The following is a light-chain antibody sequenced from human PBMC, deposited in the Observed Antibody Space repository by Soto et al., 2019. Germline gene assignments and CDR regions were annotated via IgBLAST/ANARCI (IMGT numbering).Light chain of an antibody. CDR2: DAS. CDR1: PSVSSSY. Sequence: EIVLTQSPGTLSLSPGERATLSCRASPSVSSSYLAWYQQKPGQAPRLLIYDASSRATGIPDRFSGSGSGTDFTFAISRLEPEDFVVYYCQQYGSSPLTFGGGTKVEIK. CDR3: QQYGSSPLT. J-gene: IGKJ4*01. V-gene: IGKV3-20*01.